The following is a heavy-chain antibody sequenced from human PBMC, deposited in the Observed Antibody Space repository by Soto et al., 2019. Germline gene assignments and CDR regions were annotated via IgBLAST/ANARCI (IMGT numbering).Heavy chain of an antibody. Sequence: QVQLVESGGGVVQPGRSLRLSCAASGFTFSSYAMHWVRQAPGKGLEWVAVISYDGSNKYYADSVKGRFTISRDNSRNTLYLQMNSLRAEDTAVYYCARPRYDFWGGYSQPDYYYGMDVWGQGTTVTVSS. CDR1: GFTFSSYA. CDR3: ARPRYDFWGGYSQPDYYYGMDV. J-gene: IGHJ6*02. V-gene: IGHV3-30-3*01. CDR2: ISYDGSNK. D-gene: IGHD3-3*01.